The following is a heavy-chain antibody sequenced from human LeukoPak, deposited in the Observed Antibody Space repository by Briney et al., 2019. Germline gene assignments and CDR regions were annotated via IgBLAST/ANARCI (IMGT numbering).Heavy chain of an antibody. J-gene: IGHJ1*01. CDR3: ARRGYSSSSEYFQH. CDR1: GYTFTSYA. Sequence: ASVKVSCKASGYTFTSYAMNWVRQAPGQGLEWMGWINTNTGNPTYAQGFTGRFVFSLDTSVSTAYLQISSLKAEDTAVYYCARRGYSSSSEYFQHWGQGTLVTVSS. CDR2: INTNTGNP. D-gene: IGHD6-6*01. V-gene: IGHV7-4-1*02.